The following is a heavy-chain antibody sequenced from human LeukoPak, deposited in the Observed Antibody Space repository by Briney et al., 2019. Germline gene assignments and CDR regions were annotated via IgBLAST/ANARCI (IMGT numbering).Heavy chain of an antibody. CDR2: IYPGDSDT. Sequence: GESLKISCKGSGYSFTNYWVGWVRQMPGKGLEWMGTIYPGDSDTRYSPSFRGQVTISADKSIRTAYLQWSSLRAEDTAVYYCAGYNCSSTTCYTGGFDYWGQGTLVTVSS. CDR3: AGYNCSSTTCYTGGFDY. D-gene: IGHD2-2*02. V-gene: IGHV5-51*01. J-gene: IGHJ4*02. CDR1: GYSFTNYW.